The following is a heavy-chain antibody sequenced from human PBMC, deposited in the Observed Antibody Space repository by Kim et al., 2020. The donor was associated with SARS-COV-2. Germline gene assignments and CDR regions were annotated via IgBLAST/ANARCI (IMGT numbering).Heavy chain of an antibody. V-gene: IGHV4-39*01. CDR2: IYYSGST. Sequence: SETLSLTCTVSGGSISSSSYYWGWIRQPPGKGLEWIGSIYYSGSTYYNPSLKSRVTISVDTSKNQFSLKLSSVTAADTAVYYCAIRGGRKRAVTVDYWGQGTLVTVSS. D-gene: IGHD6-19*01. CDR3: AIRGGRKRAVTVDY. CDR1: GGSISSSSYY. J-gene: IGHJ4*02.